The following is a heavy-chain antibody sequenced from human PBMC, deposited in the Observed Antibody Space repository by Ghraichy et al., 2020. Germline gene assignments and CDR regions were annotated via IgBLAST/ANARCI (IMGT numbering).Heavy chain of an antibody. CDR1: GFTSGHYW. V-gene: IGHV3-7*01. J-gene: IGHJ3*02. D-gene: IGHD2-2*01. CDR3: ARDSTKCYACAFDI. CDR2: MKEDGTEE. Sequence: GGSLRLSCAASGFTSGHYWMSWVRQAPGKGLEWVANMKEDGTEEYYVDSVKGRFTISRDNAKNSLYLQMNSLRVEDTAVYYCARDSTKCYACAFDIWGQGTRVTVSS.